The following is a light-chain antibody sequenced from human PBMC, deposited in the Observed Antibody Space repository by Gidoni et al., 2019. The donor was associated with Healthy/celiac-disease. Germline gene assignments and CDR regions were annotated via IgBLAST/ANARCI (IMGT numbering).Light chain of an antibody. Sequence: DIQMTQSPSTLSASVGDRVTITCRASQSISSWLAWYQQKPGKAPKLLFYKASSLESGVPTRCSGSGSGTEFTLTISSLQPDDVATYYCQQYNSYPYTFGQGTKLEIK. CDR2: KAS. J-gene: IGKJ2*01. V-gene: IGKV1-5*03. CDR3: QQYNSYPYT. CDR1: QSISSW.